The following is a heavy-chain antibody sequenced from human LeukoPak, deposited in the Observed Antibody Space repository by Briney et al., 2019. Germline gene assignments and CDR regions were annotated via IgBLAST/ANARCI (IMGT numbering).Heavy chain of an antibody. V-gene: IGHV3-11*04. Sequence: GGSLRLSCAASGFTFSDYYMSWIRQAPGKGLEWVSYISSSGSTIYYADSVKGRFTISRDNAKNSLYLQMNSLRAEDMAVYYCARVTDSSAFDYWGQGTLVTVSS. D-gene: IGHD3-22*01. CDR1: GFTFSDYY. J-gene: IGHJ4*02. CDR2: ISSSGSTI. CDR3: ARVTDSSAFDY.